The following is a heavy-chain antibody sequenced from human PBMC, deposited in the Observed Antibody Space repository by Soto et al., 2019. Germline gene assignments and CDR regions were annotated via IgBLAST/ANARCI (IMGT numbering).Heavy chain of an antibody. CDR2: IYYNGST. J-gene: IGHJ5*02. V-gene: IGHV4-31*03. CDR3: ARAPYYFDSSGPMKWFDP. Sequence: QVQLQESGPGLVKPSQTLSLTCTVSGESISSAGYYWSWIRHHPGKGLEWIGYIYYNGSTYYNPSLKSRVSMSEDTSKNQFSLKLTSVTAADTAVYYCARAPYYFDSSGPMKWFDPWGQGTLVTVSS. D-gene: IGHD3-22*01. CDR1: GESISSAGYY.